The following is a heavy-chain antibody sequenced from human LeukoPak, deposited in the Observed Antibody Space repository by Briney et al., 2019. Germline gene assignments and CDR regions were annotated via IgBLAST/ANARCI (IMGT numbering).Heavy chain of an antibody. Sequence: PSETLSLTCTVSGGSISSYYWSWIRQPPGKGLEWIGYIYYSGSTNYNPSLKSRVTISVDTSKNQFSLKLSSVTAADTAVYYCASFCSGGSCYWAFDIWGQGTMVTVSS. V-gene: IGHV4-59*01. CDR2: IYYSGST. J-gene: IGHJ3*02. D-gene: IGHD2-15*01. CDR3: ASFCSGGSCYWAFDI. CDR1: GGSISSYY.